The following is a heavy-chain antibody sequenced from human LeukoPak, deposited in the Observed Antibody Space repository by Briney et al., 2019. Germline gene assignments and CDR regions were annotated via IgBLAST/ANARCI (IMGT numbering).Heavy chain of an antibody. CDR2: IYPSDSYT. J-gene: IGHJ4*02. D-gene: IGHD3-10*01. V-gene: IGHV5-10-1*01. CDR3: ARLSYYYGSGSYALGY. CDR1: GYSFTSYW. Sequence: GESLKISCKGSGYSFTSYWISWVRQMPGKGLEWMGRIYPSDSYTNYSPSSQGHVTISADKSISTAYLQWSSLKASDTAMYYCARLSYYYGSGSYALGYWGQGTLVTVSS.